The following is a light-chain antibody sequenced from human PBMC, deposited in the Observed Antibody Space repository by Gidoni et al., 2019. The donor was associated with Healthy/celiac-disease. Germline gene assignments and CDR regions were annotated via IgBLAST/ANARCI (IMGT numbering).Light chain of an antibody. CDR3: QQYNSYSRT. Sequence: DIQMTQSPPTLSASVGDRVTITCRARQSISSWLAWYQQKPGKAPKLMIYKASSLESGVPSRFSGSGSGTEFTLTISRLQPDDFATYYCQQYNSYSRTFGQGTKVEIK. CDR2: KAS. J-gene: IGKJ1*01. CDR1: QSISSW. V-gene: IGKV1-5*03.